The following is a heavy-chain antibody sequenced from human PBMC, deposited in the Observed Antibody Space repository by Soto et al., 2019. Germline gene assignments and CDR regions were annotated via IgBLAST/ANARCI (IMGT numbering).Heavy chain of an antibody. CDR2: IYWDDDK. CDR3: AHRPGDWSLFDY. J-gene: IGHJ4*02. D-gene: IGHD3-9*01. V-gene: IGHV2-5*02. Sequence: QITLKESGPTLVKPTQTLTLTCTFSGFSLSTSGVGVGWIRQPPGKALEWLALIYWDDDKRYSPSLKSRLTIXKXXSKNQVVLTMTNMDPVDTATYYCAHRPGDWSLFDYWGQGTLVTVSS. CDR1: GFSLSTSGVG.